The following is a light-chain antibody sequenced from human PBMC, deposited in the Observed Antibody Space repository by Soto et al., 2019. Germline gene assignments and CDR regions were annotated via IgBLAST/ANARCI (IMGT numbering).Light chain of an antibody. V-gene: IGKV1-5*03. J-gene: IGKJ4*02. Sequence: DIQMTQSPSTLSASVGDRVTITCRASQTISSRLAWYQQLPGKAPKLLIYKTSSLESGVPSRFSGSGSGTAFTLTISSLQPEDLGIYYCQHYDTYSPFGGGTKVEIK. CDR3: QHYDTYSP. CDR1: QTISSR. CDR2: KTS.